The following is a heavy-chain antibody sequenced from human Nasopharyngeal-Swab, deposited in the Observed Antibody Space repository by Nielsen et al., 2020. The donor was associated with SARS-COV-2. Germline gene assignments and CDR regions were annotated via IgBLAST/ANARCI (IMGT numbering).Heavy chain of an antibody. CDR3: ARVLDGYNGFDY. CDR2: IYGGGTT. D-gene: IGHD5-24*01. J-gene: IGHJ4*02. V-gene: IGHV3-53*01. CDR1: GLSVTNSH. Sequence: GESLKISCAASGLSVTNSHMNWIRQAPGKGLEWVSVIYGGGTTEYADSVRGRFTISRDRSGNTLYLQMNSLRADDTAIYYCARVLDGYNGFDYWGQGTLVTVSS.